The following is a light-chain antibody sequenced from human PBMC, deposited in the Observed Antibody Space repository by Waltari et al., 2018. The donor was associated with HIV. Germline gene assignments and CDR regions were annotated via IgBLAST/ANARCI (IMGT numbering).Light chain of an antibody. Sequence: QSVLTQPPSASVTPGQRVTIDCSGRNPNIRSTTVNWYQQLTGPAGNLLIYGNTQRPSGVPDRFSGSKSGTSASLAISGLQSEDEADYYCSAWDDSLNGEVVFGGGTKLTVL. CDR2: GNT. J-gene: IGLJ2*01. CDR1: NPNIRSTT. V-gene: IGLV1-44*01. CDR3: SAWDDSLNGEVV.